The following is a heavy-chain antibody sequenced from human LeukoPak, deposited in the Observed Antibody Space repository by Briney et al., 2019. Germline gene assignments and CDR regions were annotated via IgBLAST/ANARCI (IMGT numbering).Heavy chain of an antibody. CDR2: MNPNSGNT. Sequence: ASVKVSCKASGYTFTSYDINWVRQATGQGLEWMGWMNPNSGNTGYAQKFQGRVTMTRNTSISTAYMELSSVRSEDTAVYYCARGSGGSDAVYFQDWGQGTLVTVSS. D-gene: IGHD2-15*01. J-gene: IGHJ1*01. CDR3: ARGSGGSDAVYFQD. CDR1: GYTFTSYD. V-gene: IGHV1-8*01.